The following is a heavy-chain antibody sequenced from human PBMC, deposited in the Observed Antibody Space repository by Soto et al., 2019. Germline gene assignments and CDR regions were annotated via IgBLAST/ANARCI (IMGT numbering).Heavy chain of an antibody. CDR1: GYSFSNSG. D-gene: IGHD2-8*01. V-gene: IGHV1-18*01. J-gene: IGHJ5*02. Sequence: QVELVQSGPEVKKPGASLKVSCKASGYSFSNSGFSWMRQAPGQGLEWMGWISTYNGNTNYAQKFQGRLSMTRDTSTTTAFMELTTLRSDDTAVYYCARDEYNNGRNWLNPWGQGTLVTVTS. CDR2: ISTYNGNT. CDR3: ARDEYNNGRNWLNP.